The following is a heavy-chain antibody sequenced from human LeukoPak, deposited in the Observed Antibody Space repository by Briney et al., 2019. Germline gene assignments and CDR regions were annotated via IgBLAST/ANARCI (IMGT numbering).Heavy chain of an antibody. CDR2: INPEKRDT. D-gene: IGHD5-12*01. Sequence: ASVKVSCKASGYTFTGYAIHWVRQAPGQGLEWMGWINPEKRDTGYAHKFQGRVTMTSDTSISTAYMELSSLRCDDTAVYYCAKKVRGPSHPLDFWGQGTLVTVSS. CDR1: GYTFTGYA. J-gene: IGHJ4*02. CDR3: AKKVRGPSHPLDF. V-gene: IGHV1-2*02.